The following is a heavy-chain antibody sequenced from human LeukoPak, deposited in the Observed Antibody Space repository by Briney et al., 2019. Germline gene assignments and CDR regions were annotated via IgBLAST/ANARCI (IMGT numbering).Heavy chain of an antibody. V-gene: IGHV3-7*03. Sequence: GGSLRLSCVASGFTFGKYWMSWVRQAPGKGLEWVANIKLDGSEKNYVDSVKGRFTISRDNTKNSLYLQMNSLRAEDTTVFYCARDQYDTWSRRGNFDSWGQGTLVIVSS. D-gene: IGHD3-3*01. CDR2: IKLDGSEK. CDR1: GFTFGKYW. CDR3: ARDQYDTWSRRGNFDS. J-gene: IGHJ4*02.